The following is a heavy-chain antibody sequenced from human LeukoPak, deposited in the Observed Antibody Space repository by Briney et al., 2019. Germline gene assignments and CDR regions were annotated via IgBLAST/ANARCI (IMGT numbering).Heavy chain of an antibody. CDR3: ALGQGIFYYYGMAV. Sequence: ASVKVSCKASGYTFTSYDINWVRQATGQGLEWMGWMNPNSGNTGYAQKFQGRVTMTRNTSISTAYMELSSLRSEDTAVYYCALGQGIFYYYGMAVWGKGPRSPSPQ. CDR1: GYTFTSYD. CDR2: MNPNSGNT. V-gene: IGHV1-8*01. J-gene: IGHJ6*04. D-gene: IGHD7-27*01.